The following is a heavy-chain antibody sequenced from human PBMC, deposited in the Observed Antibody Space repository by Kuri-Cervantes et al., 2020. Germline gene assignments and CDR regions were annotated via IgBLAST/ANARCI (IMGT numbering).Heavy chain of an antibody. D-gene: IGHD3-10*01. J-gene: IGHJ6*02. V-gene: IGHV3-30-3*01. CDR3: AKDEAMVRGGYYYYYGMDV. CDR1: GFTFSSYA. Sequence: LSLTCAASGFTFSSYAMHWVRQAPGKGLEWVAVISYDGSNKYYADSVKGRFTISRDNSKNTLYLQMNSLRAEDTAVYYCAKDEAMVRGGYYYYYGMDVWGQGTTVTVSS. CDR2: ISYDGSNK.